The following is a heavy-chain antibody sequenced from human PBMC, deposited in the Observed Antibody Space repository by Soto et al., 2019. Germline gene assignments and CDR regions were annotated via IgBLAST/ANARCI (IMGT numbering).Heavy chain of an antibody. CDR3: ARDNPLYDFLSGAGYYYYYMDG. J-gene: IGHJ6*03. CDR1: GYTFTSYD. CDR2: MNPNSGNT. V-gene: IGHV1-8*01. D-gene: IGHD3-3*01. Sequence: ASVKVSCKASGYTFTSYDINWVRQATGQGLEWMGWMNPNSGNTGYAQKFQGRVTMTRNTSISTAYMELSSLRSEDTAVYYCARDNPLYDFLSGAGYYYYYMDGWGKATTVTVAS.